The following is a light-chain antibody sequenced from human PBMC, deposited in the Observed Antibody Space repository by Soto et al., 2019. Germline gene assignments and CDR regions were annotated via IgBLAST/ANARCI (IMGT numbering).Light chain of an antibody. Sequence: QPVLTQSPSASASLGASVKLTCTLSSGHSSYAIAWHQQQPEKGPRYLMKLNSDGSHGKGDGIPDRFSGSSSGAERYLTIPTPQSEDGADYSGRAGGPVYVFGTGPKLTAL. J-gene: IGLJ1*01. CDR2: LNSDGSH. CDR1: SGHSSYA. CDR3: RAGGPVYV. V-gene: IGLV4-69*01.